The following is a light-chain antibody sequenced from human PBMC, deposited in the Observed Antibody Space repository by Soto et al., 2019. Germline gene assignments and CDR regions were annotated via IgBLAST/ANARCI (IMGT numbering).Light chain of an antibody. CDR2: WAS. CDR3: QQRSHWPRT. J-gene: IGKJ1*01. Sequence: IVMTQSPDSLAVSLGERATINCKSSRSLLYSFNNKNYLAWYQQKPGQPPKLFIYWASTRESGVPDRFSGSGSGTDFTLTISSLEPEDFAVYYCQQRSHWPRTFGQGTKVEIK. CDR1: RSLLYSFNNKNY. V-gene: IGKV4-1*01.